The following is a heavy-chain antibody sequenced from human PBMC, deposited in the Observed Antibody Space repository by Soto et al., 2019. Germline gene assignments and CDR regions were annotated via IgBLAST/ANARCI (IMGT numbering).Heavy chain of an antibody. CDR3: ARSEKYYYDSSDYLDY. J-gene: IGHJ4*02. D-gene: IGHD3-22*01. Sequence: SETLSLTCTVSGGSVSSGSYYWSWIRQPPGKGLEWIGYIYYSGSTNYNPSLKSRVTISVDTSKNQFSLKLSSVTAADTAVYYCARSEKYYYDSSDYLDYWGQGTLVTVSS. CDR2: IYYSGST. CDR1: GGSVSSGSYY. V-gene: IGHV4-61*01.